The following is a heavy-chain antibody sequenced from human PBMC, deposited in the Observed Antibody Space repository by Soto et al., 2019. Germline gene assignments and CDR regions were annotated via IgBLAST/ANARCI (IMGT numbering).Heavy chain of an antibody. Sequence: TLSLTCTVSGGSISSYYWSWIRQPPGKGLEWIGYIYYSGSTNYNPSLKGRVTISVDTSKNQFSLKLSSVTAADTAVYYCARRYGTTFDFWGQGTLVTVSS. CDR1: GGSISSYY. CDR3: ARRYGTTFDF. D-gene: IGHD1-7*01. CDR2: IYYSGST. J-gene: IGHJ4*02. V-gene: IGHV4-59*01.